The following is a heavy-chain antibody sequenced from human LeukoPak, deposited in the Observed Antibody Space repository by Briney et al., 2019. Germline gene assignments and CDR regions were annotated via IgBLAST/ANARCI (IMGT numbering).Heavy chain of an antibody. CDR1: GFTFSSYG. J-gene: IGHJ3*02. D-gene: IGHD6-6*01. CDR2: IRYDGSNK. Sequence: GGSLRLSCAASGFTFSSYGMHWVRQAPGKGLEWVAFIRYDGSNKYYADSVKGRFTISRDNSKNTLYLQMNSLRAEDTAVYYCAKDLAARQDAFDIWGQGTMVTVSS. CDR3: AKDLAARQDAFDI. V-gene: IGHV3-30*02.